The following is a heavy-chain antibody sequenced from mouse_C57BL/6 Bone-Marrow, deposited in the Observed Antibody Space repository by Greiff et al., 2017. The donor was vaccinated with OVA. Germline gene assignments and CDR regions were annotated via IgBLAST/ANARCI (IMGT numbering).Heavy chain of an antibody. J-gene: IGHJ4*01. V-gene: IGHV1-64*01. D-gene: IGHD3-3*01. Sequence: QVQLQQPGAELVKPGASVKLSCKASGYTFTSYWMHWVKQRPGQGLEWIGMIHPNSGSTNYNEKFKSKATLTVDKSSSTAYMQLSSLTSEDSAGYYCARGGPIFYAMEYWGQGTSVTVSS. CDR3: ARGGPIFYAMEY. CDR1: GYTFTSYW. CDR2: IHPNSGST.